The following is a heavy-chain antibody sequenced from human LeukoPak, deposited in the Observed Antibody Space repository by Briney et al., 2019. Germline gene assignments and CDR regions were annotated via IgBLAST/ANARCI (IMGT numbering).Heavy chain of an antibody. CDR2: IYYTGST. J-gene: IGHJ4*02. Sequence: PSETLSLTCTVSGGSINSYYGSWIWQSPGKGLEWIGSIYYTGSTIYNPSLQGRVTISLDMSKSQFSLSLSSVTAADTAVYYCARWGGYSYGFTRGFDSWGQGTLVTVSS. CDR3: ARWGGYSYGFTRGFDS. CDR1: GGSINSYY. D-gene: IGHD5-18*01. V-gene: IGHV4-59*01.